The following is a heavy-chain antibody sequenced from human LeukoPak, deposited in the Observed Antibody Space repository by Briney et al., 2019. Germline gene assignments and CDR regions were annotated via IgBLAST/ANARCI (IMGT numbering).Heavy chain of an antibody. CDR2: IYHSGST. CDR1: GFTFSTYW. CDR3: ARRTGVLLRYNWFDP. J-gene: IGHJ5*02. V-gene: IGHV4-4*02. D-gene: IGHD2-21*01. Sequence: GSLRLSCAASGFTFSTYWMSWVRQPPGKGLEWIGEIYHSGSTNYNPSLKSRVTISVDKSKNQFSLKLSSVTAADTAVYYCARRTGVLLRYNWFDPWGQGTLVTVSS.